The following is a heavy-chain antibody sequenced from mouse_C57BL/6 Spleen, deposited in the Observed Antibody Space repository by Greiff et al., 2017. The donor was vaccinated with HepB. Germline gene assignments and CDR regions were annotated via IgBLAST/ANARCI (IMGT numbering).Heavy chain of an antibody. D-gene: IGHD2-3*01. J-gene: IGHJ2*01. CDR2: IDPSDSET. V-gene: IGHV1-52*01. CDR1: GYTFTSYW. CDR3: ARDGYYYFDY. Sequence: QVQLQQSRAELVRPGSSVKLSCKASGYTFTSYWMHWVKQRPIQGLEWIGNIDPSDSETHYNQKFKDKATLTVDKSSSTAYMQLSSLTSEDSAVYYCARDGYYYFDYWGQGTTLTVSS.